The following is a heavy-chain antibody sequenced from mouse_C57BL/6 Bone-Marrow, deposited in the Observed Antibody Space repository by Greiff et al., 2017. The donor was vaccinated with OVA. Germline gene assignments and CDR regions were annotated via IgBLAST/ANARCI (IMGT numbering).Heavy chain of an antibody. CDR1: GYTFTSYW. CDR3: ARGDGYFDY. D-gene: IGHD2-3*01. V-gene: IGHV1-59*01. J-gene: IGHJ2*01. Sequence: VQLQQSGAELVRPGTSVKLSCKASGYTFTSYWMHWVKQRPGQGLEWIGVIDPSDSYTNYNQKFKGKATLTVDTSSSTAYMQLSSLTSEDSAVYYCARGDGYFDYWGQGTTLTVSS. CDR2: IDPSDSYT.